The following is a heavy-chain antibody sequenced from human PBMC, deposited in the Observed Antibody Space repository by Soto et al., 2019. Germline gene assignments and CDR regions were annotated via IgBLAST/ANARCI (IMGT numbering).Heavy chain of an antibody. CDR3: VKNAGWFKT. Sequence: PGGSLRLSCAASGFTFGTTDMSWVRQAPGEGLEWVSTIDGIGVITYYADSVKGRFTISRDNSMNTVYLQMNSLRGDDTALYDCVKNAGWFKTWGQGALVTVSS. J-gene: IGHJ5*02. CDR1: GFTFGTTD. V-gene: IGHV3-23*01. CDR2: IDGIGVIT.